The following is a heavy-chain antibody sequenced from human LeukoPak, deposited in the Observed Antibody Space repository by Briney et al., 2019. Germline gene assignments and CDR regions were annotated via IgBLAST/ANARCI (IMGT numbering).Heavy chain of an antibody. D-gene: IGHD7-27*01. CDR2: IIPILGIA. J-gene: IGHJ3*02. V-gene: IGHV1-69*04. CDR1: GYTFNGYY. Sequence: SVKVSRKASGYTFNGYYMHWVRQAPGQGLEWMGRIIPILGIANYAQKFQGRVTITADKSTSTAYMELSSLRSEDTAVYYCARGGPDWGGHAFDIWGQGTMVTVSS. CDR3: ARGGPDWGGHAFDI.